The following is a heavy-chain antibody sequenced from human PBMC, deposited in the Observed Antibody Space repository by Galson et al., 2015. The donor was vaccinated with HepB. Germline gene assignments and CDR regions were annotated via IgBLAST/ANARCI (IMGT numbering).Heavy chain of an antibody. Sequence: SVKVSCKASGFTFTDYYIHWVRQAPGQGLEWMGWSSPNSDATNYAQKFQGRVTMTRDSSTRTVYMELSRLKFDDTAVYYCARRGYMDVWGKGTTVVVSS. J-gene: IGHJ6*03. V-gene: IGHV1-2*02. CDR2: SSPNSDAT. CDR3: ARRGYMDV. CDR1: GFTFTDYY.